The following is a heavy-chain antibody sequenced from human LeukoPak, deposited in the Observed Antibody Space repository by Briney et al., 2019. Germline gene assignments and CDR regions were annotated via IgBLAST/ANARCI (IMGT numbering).Heavy chain of an antibody. J-gene: IGHJ3*02. CDR3: ARLGGGDGYNYGPNDAFDI. Sequence: SETLSLTCAVYGGSFSGYYWSWIRQPPGKGLEWIGEINHSGSTNYNPSLKSRVTISVDTSKNQFSLKLSSVTAADTAVYYCARLGGGDGYNYGPNDAFDIWGQGTMVTVSS. CDR1: GGSFSGYY. CDR2: INHSGST. D-gene: IGHD5-12*01. V-gene: IGHV4-34*01.